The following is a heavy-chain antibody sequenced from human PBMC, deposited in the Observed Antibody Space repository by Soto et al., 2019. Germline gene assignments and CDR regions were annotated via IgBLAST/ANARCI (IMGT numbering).Heavy chain of an antibody. D-gene: IGHD4-4*01. J-gene: IGHJ5*02. Sequence: ASVKVSCKASGYTITNYFLHWVRQSPGQGLQWMGVVNPSTGATSYAQMFRGRVTMTRDTFTRTVYMELSSFNSEDTAVYYCAREALRRGYSNFRWFDPWGQGTQVTVSS. CDR1: GYTITNYF. CDR3: AREALRRGYSNFRWFDP. CDR2: VNPSTGAT. V-gene: IGHV1-46*01.